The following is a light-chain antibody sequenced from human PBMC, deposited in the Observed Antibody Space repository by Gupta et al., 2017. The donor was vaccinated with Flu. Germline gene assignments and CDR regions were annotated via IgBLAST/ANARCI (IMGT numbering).Light chain of an antibody. CDR1: QSVRNQF. V-gene: IGKV3-20*01. CDR3: QQYGSSPLT. CDR2: GAS. Sequence: GTLPLSPGERATLSCRASQSVRNQFAGWFQKTRGQAPRLLIYGASNRATGIADWSSGGGSRAVSALTSSRLEAEDVAVYCWQQYGSSPLTFGLGTTVEI. J-gene: IGKJ1*01.